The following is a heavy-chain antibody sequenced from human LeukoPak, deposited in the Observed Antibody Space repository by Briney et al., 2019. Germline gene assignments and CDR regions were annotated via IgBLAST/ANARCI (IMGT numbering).Heavy chain of an antibody. CDR2: ISAYNGNT. V-gene: IGHV1-18*01. J-gene: IGHJ5*02. Sequence: EASVKVSCKASGSTFTSYGISWVRQAPGQGLEWMGWISAYNGNTNYAQKLQGRVTMTTDTSTSTAYMELRSLRSDDTAVYYCARDERMYDYVWGSYRHNWFDPWGQGTLVTVSS. CDR1: GSTFTSYG. CDR3: ARDERMYDYVWGSYRHNWFDP. D-gene: IGHD3-16*02.